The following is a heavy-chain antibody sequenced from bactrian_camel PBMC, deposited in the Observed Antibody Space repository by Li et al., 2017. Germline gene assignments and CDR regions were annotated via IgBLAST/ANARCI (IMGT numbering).Heavy chain of an antibody. CDR2: ISSDGVT. CDR1: RDVHRTYC. Sequence: HVQLVESGGGSVQAGGSLRLSCKVLRDVHRTYCMGWYRQAQGDECELVSTISSDGVTYYSDSVKGRFTISQDNAKNTVYLQMNRLKVEDTGVYHCAAETLRVMHAHCSAREYGYWGQGTQVTVS. CDR3: AAETLRVMHAHCSAREYGY. V-gene: IGHV3S53*01. J-gene: IGHJ6*01. D-gene: IGHD3*01.